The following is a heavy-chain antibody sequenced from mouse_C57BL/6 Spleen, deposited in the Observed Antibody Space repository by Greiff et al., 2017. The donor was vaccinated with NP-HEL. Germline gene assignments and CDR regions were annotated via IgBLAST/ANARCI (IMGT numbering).Heavy chain of an antibody. J-gene: IGHJ2*01. V-gene: IGHV1-85*01. CDR3: ARHGSSYVNYFDY. D-gene: IGHD1-1*01. CDR2: IYPRDGST. Sequence: QVQLKESGPELVKPGASVKLSCKASGYTFTSYDINWVKQRPGQGLEWIGWIYPRDGSTKYNEKFKGKATLTVDTSSSTAYMELHSLTSEDSAVYFCARHGSSYVNYFDYWGQGTTLTVSS. CDR1: GYTFTSYD.